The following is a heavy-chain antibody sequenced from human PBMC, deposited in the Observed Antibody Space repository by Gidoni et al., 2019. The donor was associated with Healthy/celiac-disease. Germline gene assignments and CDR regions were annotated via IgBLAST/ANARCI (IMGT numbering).Heavy chain of an antibody. D-gene: IGHD2-15*01. V-gene: IGHV4-39*01. J-gene: IGHJ3*02. Sequence: QLQLQESGPGLVKPSETLSLTCTVSGGSISSSSYYWGWIRQPPGKGLEWIGSIYYSGSTYYNPSLKSRVTISVDTSKNQFSLKLSSVTAADTAVYYCARQGVHLGYCSGGSCDAFDIWGQGTMVTVSS. CDR2: IYYSGST. CDR1: GGSISSSSYY. CDR3: ARQGVHLGYCSGGSCDAFDI.